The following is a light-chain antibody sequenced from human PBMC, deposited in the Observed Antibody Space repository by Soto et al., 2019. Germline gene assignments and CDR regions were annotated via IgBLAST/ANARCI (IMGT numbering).Light chain of an antibody. CDR2: GTF. Sequence: IQLTQSPSSLSASVGDRVSITCRASQDIKTYLAWYQQKQGKAPKLLISGTFTLQSGVPSRFNGSGSGTDFTLTISRLQPEDFATYYCQHLNNYPPFTVGPETKVDLE. V-gene: IGKV1-9*01. CDR3: QHLNNYPPFT. J-gene: IGKJ3*01. CDR1: QDIKTY.